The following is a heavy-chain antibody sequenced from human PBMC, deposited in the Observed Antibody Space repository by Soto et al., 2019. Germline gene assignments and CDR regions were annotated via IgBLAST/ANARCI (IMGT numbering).Heavy chain of an antibody. Sequence: QVQLVQSGAEVQKPGSSVKVCCKASGGTFGSYAFSWVRQAPGQGLDWMGGIIPVSGAAHYAQKFQGRVTITADESTSTAYMELSSLSSQDTAVYYSATALGCRSTSCTLDYWGQGTRVIVSS. D-gene: IGHD2-2*01. CDR3: ATALGCRSTSCTLDY. CDR1: GGTFGSYA. CDR2: IIPVSGAA. V-gene: IGHV1-69*01. J-gene: IGHJ4*02.